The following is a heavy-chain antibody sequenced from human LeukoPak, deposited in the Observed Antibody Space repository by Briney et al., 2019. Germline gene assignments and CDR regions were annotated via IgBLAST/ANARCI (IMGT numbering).Heavy chain of an antibody. CDR2: ISSSSSYI. V-gene: IGHV3-21*01. Sequence: GGSLRLSCAASGFTFSSYSMNWVRQAPGKGLEWVSSISSSSSYIYYADSVKGRFTISRDNAKNSLYLQMNSLRAEDTAVYYCASDYYGSGSGRAFDIWGQGTMVTVSS. D-gene: IGHD3-10*01. CDR3: ASDYYGSGSGRAFDI. J-gene: IGHJ3*02. CDR1: GFTFSSYS.